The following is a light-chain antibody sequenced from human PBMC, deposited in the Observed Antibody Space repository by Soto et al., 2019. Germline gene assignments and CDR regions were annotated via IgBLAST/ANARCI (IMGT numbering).Light chain of an antibody. Sequence: DIQMTQSPSSLSASVGDRVTITCRASQGIISYLAWYQQKPGKVPKLLIYAASTLQSGVPSRFSGSGSGTDFTLTISSLQPEDVATYSCQNYNSAPFTFGGGTKVDIK. CDR1: QGIISY. CDR3: QNYNSAPFT. J-gene: IGKJ4*01. CDR2: AAS. V-gene: IGKV1-27*01.